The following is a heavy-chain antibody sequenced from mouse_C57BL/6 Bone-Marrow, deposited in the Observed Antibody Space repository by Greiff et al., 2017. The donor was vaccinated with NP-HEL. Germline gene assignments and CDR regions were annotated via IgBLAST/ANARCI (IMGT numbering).Heavy chain of an antibody. J-gene: IGHJ2*01. CDR1: GYTFTSYG. CDR3: ARSYYASYFDD. D-gene: IGHD1-1*01. V-gene: IGHV1-81*01. Sequence: QVQLQQSGAELARPGASVKLSCKASGYTFTSYGISWVKQRTGQGLEWIGEIYPRSGNTYYNEKFKGKATLTADKSSSTAYMELRSLTSEDSAVYFCARSYYASYFDDWGQGTTLTVSS. CDR2: IYPRSGNT.